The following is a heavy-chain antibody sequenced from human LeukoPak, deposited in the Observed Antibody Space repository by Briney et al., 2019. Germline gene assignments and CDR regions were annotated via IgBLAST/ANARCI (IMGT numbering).Heavy chain of an antibody. CDR3: ATPRRLDRGRRAFDI. D-gene: IGHD1-1*01. CDR1: GGSFSGYY. CDR2: INHSGST. Sequence: SETLSLTCAVYGGSFSGYYWSWIRQPPGKGLEWIGEINHSGSTNYNPSLKSRVTISVDTSKNQFSLKLSSVTAADTAVYYCATPRRLDRGRRAFDIWGQGTMVTVSS. J-gene: IGHJ3*02. V-gene: IGHV4-34*01.